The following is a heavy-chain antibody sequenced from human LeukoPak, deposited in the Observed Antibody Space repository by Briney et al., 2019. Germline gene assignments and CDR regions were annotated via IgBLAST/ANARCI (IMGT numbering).Heavy chain of an antibody. Sequence: SETLSLTCTVSGGSISSYYWSWLRQPPGKGLEWIGYIYYSGSTNYNPSLKSRVTISVATSKNQFSLKLSSVTAADRAGYYCARGGGSGWYFLDYWGQGTLVTVSS. J-gene: IGHJ4*02. CDR3: ARGGGSGWYFLDY. CDR1: GGSISSYY. D-gene: IGHD6-19*01. CDR2: IYYSGST. V-gene: IGHV4-59*01.